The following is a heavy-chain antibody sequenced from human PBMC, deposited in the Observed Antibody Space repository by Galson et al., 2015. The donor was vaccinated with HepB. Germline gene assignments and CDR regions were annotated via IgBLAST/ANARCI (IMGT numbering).Heavy chain of an antibody. CDR1: GFTFSDYY. CDR2: ISRGGNTI. J-gene: IGHJ4*02. CDR3: AKLGRRVDIVVVVAAH. V-gene: IGHV3-11*01. Sequence: SLRLSCAASGFTFSDYYMSWIRQAPGKGLEWVSYISRGGNTIYYADSVKGRFTISRDNAKNSLFLQMNTLRAEDTAVYYCAKLGRRVDIVVVVAAHWGQGALVTVSS. D-gene: IGHD2-15*01.